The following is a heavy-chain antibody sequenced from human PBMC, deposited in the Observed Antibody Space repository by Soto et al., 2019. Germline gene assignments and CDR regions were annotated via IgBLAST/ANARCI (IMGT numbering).Heavy chain of an antibody. CDR3: AKDRRAGGNSAFYFDF. V-gene: IGHV3-23*01. Sequence: GGSLRLSCAASGIKFSNYAMSWVRQAPGKGMEWVSLISANGGGTYYADSVKGRFTISRDNSHNTLYLQVHSLTADDTPVYYCAKDRRAGGNSAFYFDFWGQGAQVTVSS. J-gene: IGHJ4*02. CDR2: ISANGGGT. CDR1: GIKFSNYA. D-gene: IGHD3-16*01.